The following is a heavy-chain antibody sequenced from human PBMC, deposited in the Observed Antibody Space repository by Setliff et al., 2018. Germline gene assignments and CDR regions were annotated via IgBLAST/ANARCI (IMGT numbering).Heavy chain of an antibody. CDR1: GYTFTSYD. J-gene: IGHJ3*02. CDR3: ANSMPNYYDSSGYYSGSLSDAFDI. D-gene: IGHD3-22*01. Sequence: GASVKVSCKASGYTFTSYDINWVRQATGQGLEWMGWMNPNSGNTGYAQKFQGRVTITRNTSISTAYMELNSLRAEDTAVYYCANSMPNYYDSSGYYSGSLSDAFDIWGQGTMVTVSS. CDR2: MNPNSGNT. V-gene: IGHV1-8*03.